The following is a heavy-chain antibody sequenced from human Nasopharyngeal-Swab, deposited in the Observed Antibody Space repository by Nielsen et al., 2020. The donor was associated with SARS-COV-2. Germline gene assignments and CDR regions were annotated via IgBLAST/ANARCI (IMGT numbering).Heavy chain of an antibody. CDR3: ARIAVAGLGYYYYGMDV. Sequence: SVKVSCKASGGTFSSYAISWVRQAPGQGLEWMGRIISILGIANYAQKFQGRVTITADKSTSTAYMELSSLRSEDTAVYYCARIAVAGLGYYYYGMDVWGQGTTVTVSS. V-gene: IGHV1-69*04. D-gene: IGHD6-19*01. CDR2: IISILGIA. J-gene: IGHJ6*02. CDR1: GGTFSSYA.